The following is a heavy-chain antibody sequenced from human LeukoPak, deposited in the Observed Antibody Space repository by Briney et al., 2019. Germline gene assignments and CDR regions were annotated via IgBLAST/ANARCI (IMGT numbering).Heavy chain of an antibody. D-gene: IGHD2-15*01. CDR1: GFTFSSYE. J-gene: IGHJ4*02. Sequence: GGSLRLSCAASGFTFSSYEMNWVRQAPGKGLEWVSYISSSGSTIYYADSVKGRFTISRDNAKNSLYLQMNSLRAEDTAVYYCARDRYCSSGSCNYYFDYWGQGTLVTVSS. CDR3: ARDRYCSSGSCNYYFDY. V-gene: IGHV3-48*03. CDR2: ISSSGSTI.